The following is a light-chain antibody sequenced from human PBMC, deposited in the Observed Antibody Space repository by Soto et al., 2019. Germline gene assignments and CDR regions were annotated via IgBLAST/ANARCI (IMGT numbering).Light chain of an antibody. CDR2: EVS. J-gene: IGKJ3*01. V-gene: IGKV2D-30*01. CDR1: QSLVYSDGNTY. CDR3: MQGTHWPRLLFT. Sequence: DVVMTQSPLSLPVTLGQPASISCRSSQSLVYSDGNTYLSWFQRRPGQSPRRLIYEVSNWDSGVPVRFSGSGSGTDFTLKISRVETDDVAVYYCMQGTHWPRLLFTFGPGTKVDVK.